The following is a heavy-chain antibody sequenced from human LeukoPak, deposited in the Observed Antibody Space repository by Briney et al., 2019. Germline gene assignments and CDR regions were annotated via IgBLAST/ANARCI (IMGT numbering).Heavy chain of an antibody. CDR2: MSGSGIYT. Sequence: GGSLRLSCAASGFTFSSHAMNWVRQAPGKGLEWVSGMSGSGIYTYYADSVEGRFIISRDNSKNTLYLQMNSLRAEDTAIYYCAKDQIDSGSYYYIDVWGQGTLVTVSS. CDR3: AKDQIDSGSYYYIDV. J-gene: IGHJ4*02. D-gene: IGHD3-10*01. CDR1: GFTFSSHA. V-gene: IGHV3-23*01.